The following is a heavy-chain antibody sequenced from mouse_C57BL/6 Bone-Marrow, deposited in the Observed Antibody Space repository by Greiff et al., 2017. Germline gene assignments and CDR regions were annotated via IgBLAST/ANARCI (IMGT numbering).Heavy chain of an antibody. CDR2: ISSGGSYT. V-gene: IGHV5-6*01. D-gene: IGHD2-3*01. J-gene: IGHJ3*01. CDR1: GFTFSSYG. Sequence: EVQRVESGGDLVKPGGSLKLSCAASGFTFSSYGMSWVRQTPDKRLEWVATISSGGSYTYYPDSVKGRFTISRDNAKNTLYLQMSSLKSEDTAMYYCARDGWRFAYWGQGTLVTVSA. CDR3: ARDGWRFAY.